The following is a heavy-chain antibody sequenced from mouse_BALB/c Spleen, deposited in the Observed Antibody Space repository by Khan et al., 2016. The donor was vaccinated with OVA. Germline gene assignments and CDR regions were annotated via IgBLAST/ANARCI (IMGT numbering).Heavy chain of an antibody. Sequence: VQLKESGPGLVKPSPSLSLTCTVTGYSITSDYAWNWIRQFPGNKLEWMGYISYSGSTSYNPSLKSRISITRDTSKNQYFLQLNSVTTEDTATYYCARGVRLTYWGQGTLGTVSA. CDR1: GYSITSDYA. D-gene: IGHD1-2*01. V-gene: IGHV3-2*02. CDR3: ARGVRLTY. J-gene: IGHJ3*01. CDR2: ISYSGST.